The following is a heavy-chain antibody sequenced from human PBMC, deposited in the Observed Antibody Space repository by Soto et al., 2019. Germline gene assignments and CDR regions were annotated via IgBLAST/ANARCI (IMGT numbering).Heavy chain of an antibody. Sequence: PSETLSLTCAVYGGSFSGYYWSWIRQPPGKGLEWIGEINHSGSTNYNPSLKSRVAISVDTSRNQFSLKLSSVTAADTAVYYCARTWLLWFGATNWFDPWGQGTLVTSPQ. CDR2: INHSGST. V-gene: IGHV4-34*01. J-gene: IGHJ5*02. D-gene: IGHD3-10*01. CDR1: GGSFSGYY. CDR3: ARTWLLWFGATNWFDP.